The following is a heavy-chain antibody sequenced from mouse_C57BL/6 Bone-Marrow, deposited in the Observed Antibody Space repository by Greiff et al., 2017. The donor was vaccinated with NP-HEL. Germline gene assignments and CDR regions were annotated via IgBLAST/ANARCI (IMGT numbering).Heavy chain of an antibody. V-gene: IGHV1-7*01. J-gene: IGHJ3*01. CDR2: INPSSGYT. D-gene: IGHD2-2*01. Sequence: VQGVESGAELAKPGASVKLSCKASGYTFTSYWMHWVKQRPGQGLEWIGYINPSSGYTKYNQKFKDKATLTADKSSSTAYMQLSSLTYEDSAVYYCAREGYDGKAWFAYWGQGTLVTVSA. CDR3: AREGYDGKAWFAY. CDR1: GYTFTSYW.